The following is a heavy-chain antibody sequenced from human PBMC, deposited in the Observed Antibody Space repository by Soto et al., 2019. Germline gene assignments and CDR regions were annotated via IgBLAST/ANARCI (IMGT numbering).Heavy chain of an antibody. CDR2: ISYDGSNK. J-gene: IGHJ6*01. V-gene: IGHV3-30*18. CDR1: GFTFSSYG. Sequence: QVQLVESGGGVVQPGRSLRLSCAASGFTFSSYGMHWVRQAPGKGLEWVAVISYDGSNKYYADSVKGRFTISRDNSKNTLYLQMNSLRAEDTAVYYCAKDRGEAYDYGSGYLGEMDVW. D-gene: IGHD3-10*01. CDR3: AKDRGEAYDYGSGYLGEMDV.